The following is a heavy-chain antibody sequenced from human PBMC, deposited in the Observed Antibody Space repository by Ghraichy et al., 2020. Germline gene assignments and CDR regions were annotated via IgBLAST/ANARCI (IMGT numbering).Heavy chain of an antibody. J-gene: IGHJ4*02. Sequence: ASVKVSCKASGSTFTDYYMHWVRQAPGQGLEWVGCINPKSGGTNYAQKFQGRVTMTRDTSIRTADMELSRLTFDDTAVYYCARSASMVASYYFDYWGQGTLVSVSS. CDR2: INPKSGGT. CDR1: GSTFTDYY. CDR3: ARSASMVASYYFDY. V-gene: IGHV1-2*02. D-gene: IGHD2-15*01.